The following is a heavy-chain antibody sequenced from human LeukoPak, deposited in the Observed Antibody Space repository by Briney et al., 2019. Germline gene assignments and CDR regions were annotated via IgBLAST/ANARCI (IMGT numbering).Heavy chain of an antibody. Sequence: VASVKVSCKASGYTFTSYGLTWVRQAPGQGLEWMGWISTYNGNTYYAQGLQGRVSMTTDTSTSTAYMELRSLRSDDTAAYYCARPHSYGSTYFDCWGQGTLVTVSS. J-gene: IGHJ4*02. D-gene: IGHD4-17*01. V-gene: IGHV1-18*01. CDR3: ARPHSYGSTYFDC. CDR1: GYTFTSYG. CDR2: ISTYNGNT.